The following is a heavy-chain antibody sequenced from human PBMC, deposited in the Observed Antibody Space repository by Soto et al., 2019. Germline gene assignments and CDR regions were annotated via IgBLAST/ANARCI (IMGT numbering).Heavy chain of an antibody. J-gene: IGHJ6*03. CDR3: AKGGRGGSSYYMDV. CDR2: ISWNSGSI. V-gene: IGHV3-9*01. CDR1: GFTFDDYA. D-gene: IGHD2-15*01. Sequence: EVQLVESGGGLVQPGRSLRLSCAASGFTFDDYAMHWVRQAPGKGLEWVSGISWNSGSIGYADSVKGRFTISRDNAKNSLYLQMNSLRAEDTALYYCAKGGRGGSSYYMDVWGKGTTVTVSS.